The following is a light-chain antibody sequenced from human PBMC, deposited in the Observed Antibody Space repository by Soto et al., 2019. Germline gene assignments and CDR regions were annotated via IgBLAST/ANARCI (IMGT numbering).Light chain of an antibody. CDR2: AAS. J-gene: IGKJ5*01. Sequence: EIQMTQSPSSLSASVGDRVTVTGRASQSISSYLNWYQQKPGKAPKLLIYAASSLQSGVPSRFSGSGSGTDFTLTISSLQPEDFATYYCQQSYSTPITFGQGTRLEI. V-gene: IGKV1-39*01. CDR1: QSISSY. CDR3: QQSYSTPIT.